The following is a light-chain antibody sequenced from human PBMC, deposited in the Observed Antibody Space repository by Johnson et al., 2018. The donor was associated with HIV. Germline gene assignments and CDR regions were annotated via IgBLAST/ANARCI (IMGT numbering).Light chain of an antibody. V-gene: IGLV1-51*01. CDR2: DNN. J-gene: IGLJ1*01. Sequence: VLTQPPSVSAAPGQKVTISCSGSSSNIGNNYVSWYQQLPGTAPKLLIYDNNKRPSGIPDRFSGSKSGTSATLGITGLQTWDEADYYCGTWDSSLSAEVFGTGTKVTVL. CDR3: GTWDSSLSAEV. CDR1: SSNIGNNY.